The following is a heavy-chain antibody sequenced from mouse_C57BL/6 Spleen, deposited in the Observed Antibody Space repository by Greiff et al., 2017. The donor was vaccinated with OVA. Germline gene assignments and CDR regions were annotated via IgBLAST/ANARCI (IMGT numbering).Heavy chain of an antibody. CDR1: GYTFTSYW. CDR2: IHPSDSDT. D-gene: IGHD2-5*01. CDR3: ARETGYSNWVAY. Sequence: QVQLQQPGAELVKPGASVKVSCKASGYTFTSYWMHWVKQRPGQGLEWIGRIHPSDSDTHYNQQFKGKATLTVDKSSSTAYMQLSSLTSEDSAVDNCARETGYSNWVAYRGQGTLVTVAT. V-gene: IGHV1-74*01. J-gene: IGHJ3*01.